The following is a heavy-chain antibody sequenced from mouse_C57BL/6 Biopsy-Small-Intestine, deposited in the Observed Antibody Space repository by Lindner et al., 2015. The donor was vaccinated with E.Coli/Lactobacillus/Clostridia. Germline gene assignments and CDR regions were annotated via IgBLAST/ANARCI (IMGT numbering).Heavy chain of an antibody. CDR3: AGTGTFDY. V-gene: IGHV1-80*01. CDR2: IYPGDGDT. J-gene: IGHJ2*01. Sequence: VQLQESGAELVKPGASVKISCKASGYAFSNFWMNWVKQRPGKGLEWIGQIYPGDGDTNYNGKFKGKATLTADISSNTAYMQLSSLTSEDSAVYFCAGTGTFDYWGQGTTLTVSS. D-gene: IGHD4-1*01. CDR1: GYAFSNFW.